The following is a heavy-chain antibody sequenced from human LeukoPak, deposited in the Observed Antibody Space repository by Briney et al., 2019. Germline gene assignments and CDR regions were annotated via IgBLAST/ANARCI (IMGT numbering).Heavy chain of an antibody. CDR3: ARDRPGIAVAGKAYYYYYGMDV. D-gene: IGHD6-19*01. J-gene: IGHJ6*02. Sequence: ASVKVSCKASGYTFTGYYMHWVRQAPGQGLEWMGWINPNSGGTNYAQKFQGRVTMTRDTSISTAYMELSRLRSDDTAVYYCARDRPGIAVAGKAYYYYYGMDVWAKGPRSPSP. V-gene: IGHV1-2*02. CDR1: GYTFTGYY. CDR2: INPNSGGT.